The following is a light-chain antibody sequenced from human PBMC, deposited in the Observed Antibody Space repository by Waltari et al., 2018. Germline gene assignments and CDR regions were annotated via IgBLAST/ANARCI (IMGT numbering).Light chain of an antibody. CDR3: SSFTSSTTGI. CDR1: SSASGGYEY. V-gene: IGLV2-14*03. CDR2: DVN. Sequence: SALTQPDSVSGSPGQSITISCSGISSASGGYEYVSWYQQPPGKAPKVIIYDVNNRPSGVSNRFSGSKSGSSASLTISGLQAEDEADNYCSSFTSSTTGIFGGGTKVTVL. J-gene: IGLJ2*01.